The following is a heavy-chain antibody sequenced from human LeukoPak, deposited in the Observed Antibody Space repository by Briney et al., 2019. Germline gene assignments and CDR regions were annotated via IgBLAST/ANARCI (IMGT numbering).Heavy chain of an antibody. CDR1: GFTVRSNY. D-gene: IGHD3-22*01. CDR2: IYTGGST. Sequence: QAGGSLRLSCAASGFTVRSNYMSWVRQAPGKGLEWVSFIYTGGSTYYADSVRGRFTISRDNSKNTLYLQMNSLRAEDTAVYYCAREPDSNGYYRGWFDPWGQGTLVTVSS. CDR3: AREPDSNGYYRGWFDP. J-gene: IGHJ5*02. V-gene: IGHV3-66*01.